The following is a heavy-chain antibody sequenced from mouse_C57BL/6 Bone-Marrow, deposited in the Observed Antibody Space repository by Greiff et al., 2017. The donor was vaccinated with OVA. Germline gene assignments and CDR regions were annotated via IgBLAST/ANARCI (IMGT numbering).Heavy chain of an antibody. CDR2: IFPGSGST. CDR3: ARGDYDYFNWYFDV. J-gene: IGHJ1*03. Sequence: QVHVKQSGPELVKPGASVKISCKASGYTFTDYYINWVKQRPGQGLEWIGWIFPGSGSTYYNEKFKGKATLTVDKSSSTAYMLLSSLTSEDSAVYFCARGDYDYFNWYFDVWGTGTTVTVSS. D-gene: IGHD2-4*01. CDR1: GYTFTDYY. V-gene: IGHV1-75*01.